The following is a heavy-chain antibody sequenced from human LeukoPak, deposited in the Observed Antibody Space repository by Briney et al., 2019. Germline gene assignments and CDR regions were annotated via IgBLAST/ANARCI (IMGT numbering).Heavy chain of an antibody. J-gene: IGHJ4*02. D-gene: IGHD3-22*01. CDR2: ISYDGGNK. CDR3: AKEGDYYDSSGYSDLDY. V-gene: IGHV3-30*18. Sequence: GRSLRLSCAASGFTFSSYGMHWVRQAPGKGLEWVAVISYDGGNKYYADSVKGRFTISRDNSKNTLYLQMNSARAEDTAVYYCAKEGDYYDSSGYSDLDYWGQGTLVTVSS. CDR1: GFTFSSYG.